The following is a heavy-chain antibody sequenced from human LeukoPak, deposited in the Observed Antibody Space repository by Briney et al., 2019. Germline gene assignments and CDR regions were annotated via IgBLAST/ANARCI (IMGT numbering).Heavy chain of an antibody. CDR3: AKDPTELLYDWFDP. D-gene: IGHD2-2*02. V-gene: IGHV3-11*01. Sequence: GGSLRLSCTASGFTFSDYYMSWIRQAPGKGLEWVSYISSSGSAMYYADSVRGRFTISRDNSKNTLYLQMNSLRAEDTAVYYCAKDPTELLYDWFDPWGQGTLVTVSS. CDR2: ISSSGSAM. J-gene: IGHJ5*02. CDR1: GFTFSDYY.